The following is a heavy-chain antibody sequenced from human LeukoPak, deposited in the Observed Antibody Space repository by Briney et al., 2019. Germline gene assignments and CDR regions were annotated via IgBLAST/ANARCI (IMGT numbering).Heavy chain of an antibody. Sequence: GGSLRLSRAASGFTFSDFYMNWIRQAPGKGLEWVSYISSSGSTIHYADSVKGRFTISRDNAKNSLYLQMNSLRAEDTAVYYCARDPHIGATAGTGYFYYYYMDVWGKGTTVTVSS. CDR3: ARDPHIGATAGTGYFYYYYMDV. CDR1: GFTFSDFY. J-gene: IGHJ6*03. V-gene: IGHV3-11*01. D-gene: IGHD6-13*01. CDR2: ISSSGSTI.